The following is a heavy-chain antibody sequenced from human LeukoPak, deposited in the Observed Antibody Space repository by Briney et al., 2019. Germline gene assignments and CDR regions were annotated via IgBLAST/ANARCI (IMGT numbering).Heavy chain of an antibody. Sequence: SETLSLTCAVYGGSFSGYYWSWIRQPPGKGLEWIGSIYHSGSTYYNPSLKSRVTISVDTSKNQFSLKLSSVTAADTAVYYCARVVYSGYDFRGAMDVWGKGTTVTVSS. D-gene: IGHD5-12*01. CDR2: IYHSGST. J-gene: IGHJ6*03. V-gene: IGHV4-34*01. CDR3: ARVVYSGYDFRGAMDV. CDR1: GGSFSGYY.